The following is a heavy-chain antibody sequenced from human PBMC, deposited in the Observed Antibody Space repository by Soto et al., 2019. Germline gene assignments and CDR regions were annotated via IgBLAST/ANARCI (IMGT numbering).Heavy chain of an antibody. CDR1: GFTFGNYA. D-gene: IGHD2-15*01. V-gene: IGHV3-23*01. CDR3: AKKGLGSLATYCSTGDCHYAFDI. CDR2: ISGGGDGT. Sequence: EVQLLESGGGLVQPGGSLRLSCAASGFTFGNYAMIWVRQAPGKGLEWVSTISGGGDGTYYADSVRGRFTISRENSRHTVYLQMNSLRAEDTAVYYCAKKGLGSLATYCSTGDCHYAFDIWGQGTMVTVSS. J-gene: IGHJ3*02.